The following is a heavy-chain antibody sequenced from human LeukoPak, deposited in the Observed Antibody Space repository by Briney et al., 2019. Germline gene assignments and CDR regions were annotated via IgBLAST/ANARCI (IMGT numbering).Heavy chain of an antibody. D-gene: IGHD3-22*01. CDR1: GYTFTSYG. J-gene: IGHJ4*02. Sequence: ASVKVSCKASGYTFTSYGISWVRQAPGQGLEWMGWISAYNGNTNYAQKPQGRVTMTTDTSTSTAYMELRSLRSDDTAVYYCAGDKILHYYDSSGYYYDLDYWGQGTLVTVSS. CDR3: AGDKILHYYDSSGYYYDLDY. CDR2: ISAYNGNT. V-gene: IGHV1-18*01.